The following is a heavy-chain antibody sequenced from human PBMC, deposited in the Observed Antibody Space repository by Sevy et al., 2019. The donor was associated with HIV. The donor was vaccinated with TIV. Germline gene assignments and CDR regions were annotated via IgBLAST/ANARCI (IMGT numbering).Heavy chain of an antibody. V-gene: IGHV3-21*01. Sequence: GGSLRLSCAASGFTFSSYSMNWVRQAPGKGLEWVSSISSSSSYIYYADSVKGRFTISRDNAKNSLYLQMNSLRAEDTAVYYCASEAYYTEKYYYYYYGMDVWGQGTTVTVSS. D-gene: IGHD3-22*01. CDR2: ISSSSSYI. CDR3: ASEAYYTEKYYYYYYGMDV. J-gene: IGHJ6*02. CDR1: GFTFSSYS.